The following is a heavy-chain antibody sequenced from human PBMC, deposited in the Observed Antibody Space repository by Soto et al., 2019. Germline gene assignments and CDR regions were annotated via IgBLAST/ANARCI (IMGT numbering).Heavy chain of an antibody. Sequence: QVQLQQWGAGLLKPSETLSLTCVVYGESFSGYFWSWIRQPPGQGLEWIGGILNSGATNYNPSLRSRITMSVDTSKNQFSLNLNSLTAADTAVYYCARDDPVTRTIDYWGQGTLVTVS. J-gene: IGHJ4*02. CDR1: GESFSGYF. CDR3: ARDDPVTRTIDY. D-gene: IGHD4-17*01. CDR2: ILNSGAT. V-gene: IGHV4-34*02.